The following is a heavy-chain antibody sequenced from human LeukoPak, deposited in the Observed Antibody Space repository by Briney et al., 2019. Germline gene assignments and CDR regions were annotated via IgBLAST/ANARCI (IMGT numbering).Heavy chain of an antibody. CDR1: GGTFSSYA. V-gene: IGHV1-69*13. Sequence: GASVKVSCKASGGTFSSYAISWVRQAPGQGLEWMGGIIPIFGTANYAQKFQGRVTITADESTSTAYMELSSLRSEDTAVYYCAGRGTYQLLLENPLYFDYWGQGTLVTVSS. J-gene: IGHJ4*02. D-gene: IGHD2-2*01. CDR3: AGRGTYQLLLENPLYFDY. CDR2: IIPIFGTA.